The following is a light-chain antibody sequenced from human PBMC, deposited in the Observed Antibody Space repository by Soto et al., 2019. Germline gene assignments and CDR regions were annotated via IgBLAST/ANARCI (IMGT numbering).Light chain of an antibody. CDR1: QGISDY. Sequence: EVMLTQSPATLSLSLGERATLSCRASQGISDYLAWYQQKPGQAPRLLIYEASKRATGIPARFSGSGSGTDFTLTISRLEPEDFAVYYCHQYESSPQTFGQGTKVDIK. CDR2: EAS. V-gene: IGKV3-20*01. J-gene: IGKJ1*01. CDR3: HQYESSPQT.